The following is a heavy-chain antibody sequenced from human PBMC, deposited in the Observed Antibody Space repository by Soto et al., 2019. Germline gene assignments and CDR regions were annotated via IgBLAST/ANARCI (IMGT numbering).Heavy chain of an antibody. V-gene: IGHV3-33*01. Sequence: PGGSLRLSCAASGFTFSREGMHWVRQAPGKGLEWVAVIWYDGSNKYYADSVKGRFTISRDNSKNTLYLQMNSLRAEDTAVYYCARRSEGQIPFAYWGQGALVTVSS. CDR1: GFTFSREG. D-gene: IGHD3-10*01. CDR2: IWYDGSNK. J-gene: IGHJ4*02. CDR3: ARRSEGQIPFAY.